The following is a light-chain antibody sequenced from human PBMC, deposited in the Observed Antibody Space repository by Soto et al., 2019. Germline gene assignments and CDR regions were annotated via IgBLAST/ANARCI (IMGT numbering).Light chain of an antibody. V-gene: IGLV2-23*01. CDR3: SSYAGSNNYV. CDR2: EGS. CDR1: SSDVGRYNL. Sequence: QSVLTQPASVSGSPGQSITFSCTGTSSDVGRYNLVSWYQQYPGKAPKVMIYEGSKRPSGVSNRFSGSKSGNTASLAISGLQAEDEADYYCSSYAGSNNYVFGTGTKVTVL. J-gene: IGLJ1*01.